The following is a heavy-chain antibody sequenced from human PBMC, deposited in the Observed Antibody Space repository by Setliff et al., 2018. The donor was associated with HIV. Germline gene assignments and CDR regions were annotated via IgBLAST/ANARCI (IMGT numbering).Heavy chain of an antibody. Sequence: PSETLSLTCSVSGGSISSSSYYWGWIRQPPGKGLEWIGYIHYSGSTDYNPSLKSRSSISINKSKKQFFLRLNSVTAADTAVYYCARGTGAQYGYYFDYWGQGTLVTVS. CDR1: GGSISSSSYY. CDR3: ARGTGAQYGYYFDY. J-gene: IGHJ4*02. D-gene: IGHD4-17*01. CDR2: IHYSGST. V-gene: IGHV4-61*05.